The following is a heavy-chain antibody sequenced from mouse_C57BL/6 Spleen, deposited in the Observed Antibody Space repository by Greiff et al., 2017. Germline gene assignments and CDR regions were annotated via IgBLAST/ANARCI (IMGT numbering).Heavy chain of an antibody. V-gene: IGHV1-42*01. CDR1: GYSFTGYY. D-gene: IGHD2-5*01. CDR2: INPSTGGT. J-gene: IGHJ2*01. Sequence: EVQLQQSGPELVKPGASVKISCKASGYSFTGYYMNWVKQSPEKSLEWIGEINPSTGGTTYNQKFKAKATLTVAKSSSTAYVQLKSLTSEDSAVYNCARDSNAFDYWGQGTTLTVSS. CDR3: ARDSNAFDY.